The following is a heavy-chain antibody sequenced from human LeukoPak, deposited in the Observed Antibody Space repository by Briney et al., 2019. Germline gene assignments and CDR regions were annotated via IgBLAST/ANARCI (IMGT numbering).Heavy chain of an antibody. J-gene: IGHJ4*02. CDR1: GFTFSNYW. Sequence: GGSLRLSCSASGFTFSNYWMSWVRQAPGKGLECVANIKKDESEKYYVDSVKGRFTISRDNAKSLLYLQMNGMRAEDTAVYYCARALDSSSSRYQAFEEWGQGTLVTVSS. CDR3: ARALDSSSSRYQAFEE. CDR2: IKKDESEK. D-gene: IGHD2-2*01. V-gene: IGHV3-7*01.